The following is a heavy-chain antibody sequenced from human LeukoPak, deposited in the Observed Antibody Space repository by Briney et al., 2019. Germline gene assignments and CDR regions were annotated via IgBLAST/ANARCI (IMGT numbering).Heavy chain of an antibody. V-gene: IGHV3-7*03. J-gene: IGHJ4*02. Sequence: GGSLRLSCAASGFTFSSYWMSWVRQAPGKGLEWVANIKQDGSEKYYVDSVKGRFTISRDNAKNSLYLQMNSLRAEDTAVCYCARVGRDYYDSSGYSHYFDYWGQGTLVTVSS. D-gene: IGHD3-22*01. CDR2: IKQDGSEK. CDR1: GFTFSSYW. CDR3: ARVGRDYYDSSGYSHYFDY.